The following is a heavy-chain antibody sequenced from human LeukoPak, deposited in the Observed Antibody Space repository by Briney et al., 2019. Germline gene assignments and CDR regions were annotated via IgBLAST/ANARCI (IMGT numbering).Heavy chain of an antibody. Sequence: PSETLSLTCAVSGGSISSSNWWSWVRQPPGKGLEWIGEIYHSGSTNYNPSLKSRVTISVDKSKNQFSLKLSSVTAADTAVYYCARDLAIFGVVPNMDVWGKGTTVTVSS. CDR3: ARDLAIFGVVPNMDV. CDR2: IYHSGST. D-gene: IGHD3-3*01. V-gene: IGHV4-4*02. CDR1: GGSISSSNW. J-gene: IGHJ6*03.